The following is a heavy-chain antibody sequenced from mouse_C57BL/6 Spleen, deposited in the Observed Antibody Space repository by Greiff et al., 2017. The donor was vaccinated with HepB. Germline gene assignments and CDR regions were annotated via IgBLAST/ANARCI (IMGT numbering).Heavy chain of an antibody. J-gene: IGHJ4*01. CDR1: GFNINEYT. Sequence: VQLQQSGAELVKPGASVKLSCTASGFNINEYTMHWVKQRPGQGLEWIGWIYPGSGSIKYNEKFKGKATLTADKSSNTVDLELSRLTYEDSAVYCGARDDSDDRAMDYWGQGTSVTVSS. V-gene: IGHV1-62-2*01. CDR2: IYPGSGSI. CDR3: ARDDSDDRAMDY. D-gene: IGHD2-12*01.